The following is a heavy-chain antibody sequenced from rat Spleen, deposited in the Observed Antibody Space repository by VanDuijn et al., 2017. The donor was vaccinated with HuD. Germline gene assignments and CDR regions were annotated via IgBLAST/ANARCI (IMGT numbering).Heavy chain of an antibody. CDR2: ISYDGSST. CDR3: ARQATTVPSYFDY. Sequence: EVQLVESGGGLVQPGRSLKLSCAASGFTFSNYGMAWVRQAPTKGLEWVATISYDGSSTYYRDSVKGRFTISRDNAKSTLYLQVDSLRSEDTTTYYCARQATTVPSYFDYWGQGVMVTVSS. CDR1: GFTFSNYG. D-gene: IGHD1-1*01. J-gene: IGHJ2*01. V-gene: IGHV5-29*01.